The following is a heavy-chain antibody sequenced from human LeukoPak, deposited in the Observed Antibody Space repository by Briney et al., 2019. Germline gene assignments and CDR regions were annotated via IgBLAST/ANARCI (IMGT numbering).Heavy chain of an antibody. D-gene: IGHD2-15*01. J-gene: IGHJ4*02. Sequence: ASVKVSCKASGYTFTDYYMHWVRQAPGQGLEWMGWLNPNSGDTNHAQVFQGRVTLTRDTSISTAYMELSSLRSDDSAVYYCAGEYCSGFNWRQGFDYWGQGALVTVSS. CDR2: LNPNSGDT. CDR1: GYTFTDYY. CDR3: AGEYCSGFNWRQGFDY. V-gene: IGHV1-2*02.